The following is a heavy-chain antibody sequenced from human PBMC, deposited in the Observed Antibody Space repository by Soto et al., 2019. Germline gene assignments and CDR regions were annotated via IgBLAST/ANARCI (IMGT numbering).Heavy chain of an antibody. J-gene: IGHJ5*02. V-gene: IGHV1-2*02. D-gene: IGHD2-2*02. CDR1: GYPFTGYY. CDR2: INPNSGGT. Sequence: SVKVSCKASGYPFTGYYMHWVRQAPGQGLEWMGWINPNSGGTNYAQKFQGRVTMTRDTSISTAYMELSRLRSDDTAVYYCARDHIVVVTADIEYKWFDPWGQGTLVTLSS. CDR3: ARDHIVVVTADIEYKWFDP.